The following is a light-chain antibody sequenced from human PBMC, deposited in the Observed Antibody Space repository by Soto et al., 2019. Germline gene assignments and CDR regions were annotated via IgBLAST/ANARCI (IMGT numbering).Light chain of an antibody. J-gene: IGLJ2*01. V-gene: IGLV1-47*01. CDR2: RNN. CDR1: SSNIGSNY. Sequence: QSVLTQPPSASGTPGQRVTISCSGSSSNIGSNYVFWYQQLPGTAPKVLMYRNNQRPSGVPDRFSGSKSGTSASLAISGLRSEDEADYDGATWDDSLSGYVVFGGGTKVTVL. CDR3: ATWDDSLSGYVV.